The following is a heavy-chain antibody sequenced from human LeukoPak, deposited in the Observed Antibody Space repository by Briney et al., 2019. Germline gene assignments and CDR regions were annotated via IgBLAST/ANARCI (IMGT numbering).Heavy chain of an antibody. CDR1: GFTFSSYG. CDR3: AKGPTSVAGDY. J-gene: IGHJ4*02. D-gene: IGHD6-19*01. Sequence: PGRSLRLSCAASGFTFSSYGMHWVRQAPGKGLEWVAVISYDGSNKYYADSVKGRFTISRDNSKNTLYLQMSSLRAEDTAVYYCAKGPTSVAGDYWGQGTLVTVSS. CDR2: ISYDGSNK. V-gene: IGHV3-30*18.